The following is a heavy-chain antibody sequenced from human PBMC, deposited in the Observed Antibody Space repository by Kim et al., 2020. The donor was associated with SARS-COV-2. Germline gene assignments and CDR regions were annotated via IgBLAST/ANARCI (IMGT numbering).Heavy chain of an antibody. D-gene: IGHD2-15*01. CDR1: GFTFDHYA. J-gene: IGHJ5*01. V-gene: IGHV3-20*04. CDR3: ARSGCSGGTCDDDWVDS. Sequence: GGSLRLSCAASGFTFDHYAMNWVRQVPGKGLEWVSSINWSGDSRGYADAVRGRFTISRDNAKNSLHLQMSSLRAEDTALYFCARSGCSGGTCDDDWVDS. CDR2: INWSGDSR.